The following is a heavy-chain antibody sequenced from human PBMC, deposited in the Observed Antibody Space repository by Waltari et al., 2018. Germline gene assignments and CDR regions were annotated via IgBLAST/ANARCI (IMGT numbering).Heavy chain of an antibody. CDR1: GYSFTGHG. D-gene: IGHD6-13*01. J-gene: IGHJ4*02. V-gene: IGHV1-18*01. Sequence: QVQLVPSGAEVKQPGASVPVSCKASGYSFTGHGISWVRQAPGKGLEWMGWINPYNGNTDYAQNLQGRVTMTTDTSTTTAYMELRSLRSDDTAVYFCARRGTAIAAANDYWGQGTLVTVS. CDR3: ARRGTAIAAANDY. CDR2: INPYNGNT.